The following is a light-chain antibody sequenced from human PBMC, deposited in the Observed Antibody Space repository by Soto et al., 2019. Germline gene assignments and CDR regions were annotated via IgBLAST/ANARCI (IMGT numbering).Light chain of an antibody. J-gene: IGLJ3*02. CDR3: QSYDSSLSAWKV. V-gene: IGLV1-40*01. Sequence: QSVLTQPPSVSGAPGQRVSISCTGTNINIGAGYDVNWYQLLPGTAPELLIYANINRPSGVPDRFSGSKSGASAFLVITGLKAEDEADYYCQSYDSSLSAWKVFGGGTKLTVL. CDR2: ANI. CDR1: NINIGAGYD.